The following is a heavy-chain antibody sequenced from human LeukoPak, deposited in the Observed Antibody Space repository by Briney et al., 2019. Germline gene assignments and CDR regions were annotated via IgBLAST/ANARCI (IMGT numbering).Heavy chain of an antibody. D-gene: IGHD6-25*01. CDR1: GFIFSNYA. V-gene: IGHV3-7*01. J-gene: IGHJ4*02. CDR3: ARRGYSSGWNRFDY. Sequence: GGTLRLSCAASGFIFSNYAMNWVRQAPGKGLEWVANIKQDGSEKYYVDSVKGRFTISRDNAKNSLYLQMNSLRAEDTAVYYCARRGYSSGWNRFDYWGQGTLVTVSS. CDR2: IKQDGSEK.